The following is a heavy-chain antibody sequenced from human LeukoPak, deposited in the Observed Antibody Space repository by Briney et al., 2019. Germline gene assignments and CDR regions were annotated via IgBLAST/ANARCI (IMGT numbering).Heavy chain of an antibody. CDR3: ASSGYGVRGVTPYYYYGMDV. CDR2: ISYDGSNK. D-gene: IGHD3-10*01. CDR1: GFTFSSYA. Sequence: GRSLMLFCAASGFTFSSYAMHWFRQAPAKGLEGVAVISYDGSNKYYADSVKGRFTISRDNSKNTLYLQINSLRAEDTAVYYCASSGYGVRGVTPYYYYGMDVWGKGTTVTVSS. J-gene: IGHJ6*04. V-gene: IGHV3-30*04.